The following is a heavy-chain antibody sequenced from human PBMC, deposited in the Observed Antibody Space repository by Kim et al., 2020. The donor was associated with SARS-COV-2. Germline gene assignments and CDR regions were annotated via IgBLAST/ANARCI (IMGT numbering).Heavy chain of an antibody. Sequence: GGSLRLSCAASGFTFSSYSMNWVRQAPGKGLEWVSSISSSSSYIYYADSVKGRFTISRDNAKNSLYLQMNSRRAEDTAVYYCAREPIEMATIFLPNLAFDIWGQVTMVTVST. D-gene: IGHD5-12*01. CDR2: ISSSSSYI. J-gene: IGHJ3*02. CDR1: GFTFSSYS. CDR3: AREPIEMATIFLPNLAFDI. V-gene: IGHV3-21*01.